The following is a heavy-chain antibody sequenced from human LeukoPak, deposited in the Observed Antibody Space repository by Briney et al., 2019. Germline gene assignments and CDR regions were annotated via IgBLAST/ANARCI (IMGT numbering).Heavy chain of an antibody. V-gene: IGHV3-30*03. J-gene: IGHJ5*02. CDR2: ISYDGSNK. CDR1: GFTFSSYG. CDR3: ARDPRGYCSSTSCQMGWFDP. D-gene: IGHD2-2*01. Sequence: GGSLRLSCAASGFTFSSYGMHWVRQAPGKGLEWVAIISYDGSNKYYADSVKGRFSISRDNSKNSLYLQMNSLRAEDTAVYYCARDPRGYCSSTSCQMGWFDPWGQGTLVTVSS.